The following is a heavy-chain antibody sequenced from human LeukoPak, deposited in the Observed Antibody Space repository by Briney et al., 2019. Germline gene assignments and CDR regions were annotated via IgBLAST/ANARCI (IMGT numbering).Heavy chain of an antibody. CDR2: IKQDGSEK. CDR3: AKGDDRSVYYYPVY. V-gene: IGHV3-7*03. Sequence: GGSLRLSCAASGFTFSSYWMSWVRQARGKGLEWVANIKQDGSEKYYVDSVKGRFTISRDNAKNSLYLQMNSLRAEDTAVYYCAKGDDRSVYYYPVYWGQGTLVTVSS. J-gene: IGHJ4*02. CDR1: GFTFSSYW. D-gene: IGHD3-22*01.